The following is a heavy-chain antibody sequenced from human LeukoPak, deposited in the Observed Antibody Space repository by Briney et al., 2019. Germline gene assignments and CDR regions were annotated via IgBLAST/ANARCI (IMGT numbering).Heavy chain of an antibody. CDR1: GLTVSGKY. CDR3: ATDGTYGQGYFDF. Sequence: GGSLRLSCAASGLTVSGKYMVWVRQAPGKGLEWVSLIYSGGRPYYADSVRGRFTISRDTSKNTLFLQMSSLRAEDTALYYCATDGTYGQGYFDFWGLGTLVTVSS. V-gene: IGHV3-53*01. J-gene: IGHJ4*02. CDR2: IYSGGRP. D-gene: IGHD3-10*01.